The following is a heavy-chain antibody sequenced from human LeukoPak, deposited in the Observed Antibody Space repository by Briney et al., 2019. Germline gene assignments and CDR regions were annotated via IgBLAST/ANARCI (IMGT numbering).Heavy chain of an antibody. D-gene: IGHD3-22*01. CDR2: ISGSGGST. J-gene: IGHJ5*02. V-gene: IGHV3-23*01. CDR3: AKDYYDSSGYYYVRGNWFDP. CDR1: GFTFSSYA. Sequence: GALRLSCAASGFTFSSYAMSCVRQAPGKGLEWVSVISGSGGSTYYADSVKGRFTISRDNSKNTLYLQMNSLRAEDTAVYYCAKDYYDSSGYYYVRGNWFDPWGQGTLVTVSS.